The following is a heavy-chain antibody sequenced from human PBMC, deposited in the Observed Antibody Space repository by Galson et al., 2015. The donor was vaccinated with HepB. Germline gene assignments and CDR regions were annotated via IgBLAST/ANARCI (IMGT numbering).Heavy chain of an antibody. J-gene: IGHJ4*02. Sequence: SVKVSCKASGYTFTHYGVSWVRQAPGQGLEWMGWIKSDNSDTKYAQNFQDRVTMTTDTSTSTAYMELRDLKSDDTAVYYCTRDFRDDLWSGYYLNWGQGTLSIVSS. CDR3: TRDFRDDLWSGYYLN. CDR2: IKSDNSDT. D-gene: IGHD3-3*01. V-gene: IGHV1-18*01. CDR1: GYTFTHYG.